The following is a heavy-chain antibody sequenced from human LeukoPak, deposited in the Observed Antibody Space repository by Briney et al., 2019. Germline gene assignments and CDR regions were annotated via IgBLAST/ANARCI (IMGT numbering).Heavy chain of an antibody. Sequence: GSLRLSCAASGFACYWMTWVRQAPGKGLEWVANIKPDGSGKNYVDSVKGRFTISRDNAKNSLYLQMRGLRVEDTAVYYCSSQPAVLDLDCWGQGALVTVSS. CDR1: GFACYW. J-gene: IGHJ4*02. CDR2: IKPDGSGK. D-gene: IGHD2/OR15-2a*01. V-gene: IGHV3-7*01. CDR3: SSQPAVLDLDC.